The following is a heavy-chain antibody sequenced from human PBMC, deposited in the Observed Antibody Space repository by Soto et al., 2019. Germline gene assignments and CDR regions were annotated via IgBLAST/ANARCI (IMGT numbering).Heavy chain of an antibody. V-gene: IGHV1-69*13. CDR1: GGTFSSYA. CDR3: ASELSIAAAGPRDWFDP. D-gene: IGHD6-13*01. Sequence: SVKVSCKASGGTFSSYAISWVRQAPGQGLEWMGGIIPIFGTANYAQKFQGRVAITADESTSTAYMELSSLRSEDTAVYYCASELSIAAAGPRDWFDPWGQGTLVTVSS. J-gene: IGHJ5*02. CDR2: IIPIFGTA.